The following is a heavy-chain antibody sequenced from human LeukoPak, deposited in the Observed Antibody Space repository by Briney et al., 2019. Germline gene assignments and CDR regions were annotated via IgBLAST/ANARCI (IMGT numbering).Heavy chain of an antibody. J-gene: IGHJ5*02. V-gene: IGHV3-33*08. D-gene: IGHD2-21*02. CDR2: IWYDGSNK. Sequence: GGSLRLSCAASGFTFSSYSMNWVRQAPGKGLEWVAVIWYDGSNKYYADSVKGRFTISRDNSKNTLYLQMNSLRAEDTAVYYCARDYCGGDCYSHWFDPWGQGTLVTVSS. CDR3: ARDYCGGDCYSHWFDP. CDR1: GFTFSSYS.